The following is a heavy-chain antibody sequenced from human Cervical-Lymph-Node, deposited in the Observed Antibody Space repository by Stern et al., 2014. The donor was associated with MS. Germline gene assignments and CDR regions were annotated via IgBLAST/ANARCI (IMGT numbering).Heavy chain of an antibody. Sequence: EVQLLESGGGLVQSGGSLRLSCAASGFTFSSYAMSWVRQATGKGLEWVSAISVSGGSTYYADSVKGRFTISRDNSKNTLCLQVNSLRADDTAVYYCAKGFSFGEPKGGDYWGQGTLVTVSS. J-gene: IGHJ4*02. CDR3: AKGFSFGEPKGGDY. D-gene: IGHD3-10*01. CDR2: ISVSGGST. V-gene: IGHV3-23*01. CDR1: GFTFSSYA.